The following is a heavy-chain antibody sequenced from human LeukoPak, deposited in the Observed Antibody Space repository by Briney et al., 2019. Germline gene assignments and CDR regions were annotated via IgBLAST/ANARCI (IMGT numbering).Heavy chain of an antibody. D-gene: IGHD3-16*02. CDR2: ISSSSSYI. CDR1: GFTFSSYS. J-gene: IGHJ3*02. V-gene: IGHV3-21*01. Sequence: GGSLRLSCAASGFTFSSYSMHWVRQAPGKGLEWVSSISSSSSYIYYADSVKGRFTISRDNAKNSLYLQMNSLRAEDTAVYYCVLEDRRTGGLRLGELSSTDAFDIWGQGTMVTVSS. CDR3: VLEDRRTGGLRLGELSSTDAFDI.